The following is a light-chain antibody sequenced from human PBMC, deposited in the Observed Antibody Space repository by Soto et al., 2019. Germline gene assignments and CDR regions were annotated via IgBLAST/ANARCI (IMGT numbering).Light chain of an antibody. CDR2: GVS. CDR1: SSDVADSTY. J-gene: IGLJ1*01. Sequence: QSVLTQPASGSGSPGRRITVSGTGISSDVADSTYVSWYQHLPGSAPKLLIYGVSNRPSGVPDRFSGSRSANTASLTISGLQTEDEADYYCSLYTSTSTFVFGPGTKVTVL. CDR3: SLYTSTSTFV. V-gene: IGLV2-14*01.